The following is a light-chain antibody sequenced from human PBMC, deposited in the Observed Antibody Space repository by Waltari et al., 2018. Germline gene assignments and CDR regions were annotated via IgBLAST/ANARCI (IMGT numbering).Light chain of an antibody. V-gene: IGKV3-20*01. CDR1: QSVSSSY. Sequence: EIVFTHAPGTLALSPGDRAPLSCRASQSVSSSYLAWYQQKPGQAPRLLIYGASSRATGIPDRFSGSGSGTDFTLTISRLEPEDFAVYYCQQYGSSPKTFGQGTKVEIK. J-gene: IGKJ1*01. CDR2: GAS. CDR3: QQYGSSPKT.